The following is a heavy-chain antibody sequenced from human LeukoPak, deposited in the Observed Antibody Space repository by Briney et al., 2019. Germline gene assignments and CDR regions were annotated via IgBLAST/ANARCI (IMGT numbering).Heavy chain of an antibody. V-gene: IGHV4-61*01. J-gene: IGHJ4*02. CDR1: GGSVGSGNYY. Sequence: PSETLSLTCTVSGGSVGSGNYYWSWIRQPPGKGLEWIGYIYYSGSTHYNPSLKSRVTISIDTSKNQFSLKLSSVTAADTAVYYCARDQPYYYDSSAYYSYGQFDYWGQGTLVTVSS. CDR2: IYYSGST. D-gene: IGHD3-22*01. CDR3: ARDQPYYYDSSAYYSYGQFDY.